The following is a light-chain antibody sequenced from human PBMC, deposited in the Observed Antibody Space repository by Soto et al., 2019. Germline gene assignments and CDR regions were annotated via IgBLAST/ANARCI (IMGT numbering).Light chain of an antibody. Sequence: EIVLTQSPGTLSLSQGERATLSCRPSKSVRRSSLAWYQQRPGQAPRLLIYGASSRATGIPDRFSGSGSGTDFTLTISRLEPEDFAVYYCQQYGSSPPNTFGQGTKLEIK. CDR2: GAS. CDR3: QQYGSSPPNT. CDR1: KSVRRSS. V-gene: IGKV3-20*01. J-gene: IGKJ2*01.